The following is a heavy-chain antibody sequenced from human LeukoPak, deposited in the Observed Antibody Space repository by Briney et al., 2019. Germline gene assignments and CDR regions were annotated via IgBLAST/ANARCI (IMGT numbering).Heavy chain of an antibody. D-gene: IGHD6-19*01. CDR3: ATAAVASSWVYYFDY. J-gene: IGHJ4*02. Sequence: GGSLRLSCAASGFTFSRCGMHWVRQAPGKGLEWVAVIWYDGSNKYYADSVKGRFTISRDNSKNTLYLQMNSLRAEDTAVYYCATAAVASSWVYYFDYWGQGALVTVSS. CDR2: IWYDGSNK. CDR1: GFTFSRCG. V-gene: IGHV3-33*01.